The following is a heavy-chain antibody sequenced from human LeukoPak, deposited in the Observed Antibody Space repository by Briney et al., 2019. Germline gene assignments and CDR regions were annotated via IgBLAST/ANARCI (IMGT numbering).Heavy chain of an antibody. CDR2: IYYSGST. Sequence: SSQTLSLTCTVSGGSISSGDYYWSWIRQPPGKGLEWIGYIYYSGSTYYNPSLKSRVTISVDTSKNQFSLKLSSVTAADTAVYYCARDLGTVVPEGDYAFDIWGQGTMVTVSS. CDR3: ARDLGTVVPEGDYAFDI. CDR1: GGSISSGDYY. J-gene: IGHJ3*02. V-gene: IGHV4-30-4*01. D-gene: IGHD2-2*01.